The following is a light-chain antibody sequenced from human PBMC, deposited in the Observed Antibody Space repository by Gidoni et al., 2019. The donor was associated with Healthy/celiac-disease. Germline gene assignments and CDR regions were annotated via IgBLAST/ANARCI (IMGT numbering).Light chain of an antibody. CDR2: WAS. CDR1: QSVLYSSNNKNY. V-gene: IGKV4-1*01. J-gene: IGKJ2*01. CDR3: QQYYSTPPT. Sequence: ATINCKSSQSVLYSSNNKNYLAWYQQKPGQPPKLLIYWASTRESGVPDRFSGSGSGTDFTLTISSLQAEDVAVYYCQQYYSTPPTFGQGTKLEIK.